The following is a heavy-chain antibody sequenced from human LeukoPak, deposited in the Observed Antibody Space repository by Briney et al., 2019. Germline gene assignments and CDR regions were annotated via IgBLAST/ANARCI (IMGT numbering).Heavy chain of an antibody. CDR3: ARSPVEVDGFDI. V-gene: IGHV3-74*01. CDR2: INSDGSST. Sequence: GGSLRLSCAASGFTFSSYWMYWVRQAPGKGLVWVSRINSDGSSTSFADSVKGRCSISRDNAKNTLYLQMNSLRAEDTAVYYCARSPVEVDGFDIWSQGTMVTVSS. J-gene: IGHJ3*02. D-gene: IGHD2-2*01. CDR1: GFTFSSYW.